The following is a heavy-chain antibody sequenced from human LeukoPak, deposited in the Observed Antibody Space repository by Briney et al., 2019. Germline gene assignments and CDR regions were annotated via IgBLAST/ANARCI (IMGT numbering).Heavy chain of an antibody. D-gene: IGHD4-23*01. Sequence: GGSLRLSCAASGFTFSSYGMSWVRQAPGKGLEWVGRIYSKSKTDGGTADYAAPVKGRFTISRDDSKNTLYLQMNSLQTEDTAVYYCTKERDGGPDYWGQGTLVTVSS. CDR2: IYSKSKTDGGTA. CDR3: TKERDGGPDY. CDR1: GFTFSSYG. V-gene: IGHV3-15*01. J-gene: IGHJ4*02.